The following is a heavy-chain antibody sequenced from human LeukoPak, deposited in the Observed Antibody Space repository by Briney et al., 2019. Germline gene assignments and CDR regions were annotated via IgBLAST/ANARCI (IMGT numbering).Heavy chain of an antibody. V-gene: IGHV1-2*02. Sequence: GASVKVSCKASGYTFTSYGISWVRQAPGQGLEWMGWINPNSGGTNYAQKFQGRVTMTRDTSISTAYMELSRLRSDDTAVYYCARWMSVNAFDIWGQGTMVTVSS. CDR1: GYTFTSYG. CDR2: INPNSGGT. CDR3: ARWMSVNAFDI. D-gene: IGHD2-2*03. J-gene: IGHJ3*02.